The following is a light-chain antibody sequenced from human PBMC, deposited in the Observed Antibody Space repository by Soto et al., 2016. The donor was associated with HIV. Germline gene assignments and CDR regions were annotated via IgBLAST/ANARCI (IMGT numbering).Light chain of an antibody. V-gene: IGKV2-28*01. J-gene: IGKJ5*01. CDR2: LGS. CDR1: QSLLHSDGKTY. Sequence: EIVMTQTPLSLSVTPGQPASISCKSSQSLLHSDGKTYLYWYLQKSGQSPQLLIYLGSNRASGVPDRFSGSGAGTDFTLKISRVEAEDVGVYYCMQALQTRSTFGQGTRLEIK. CDR3: MQALQTRST.